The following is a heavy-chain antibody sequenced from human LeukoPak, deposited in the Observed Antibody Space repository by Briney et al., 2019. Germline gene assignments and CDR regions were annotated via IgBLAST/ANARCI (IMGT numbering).Heavy chain of an antibody. J-gene: IGHJ4*02. Sequence: PGGSLRLSCAASGFTFSSYETNWVRQAPGKGLEWVSTINWNSGGIGYADSEKGRFTISRDNAKNSLYLHLNSLRPEDTAFYYCVRDVLPVSRSGFDQWGQGTLVTVSS. CDR2: INWNSGGI. CDR3: VRDVLPVSRSGFDQ. CDR1: GFTFSSYE. V-gene: IGHV3-9*01. D-gene: IGHD3-3*01.